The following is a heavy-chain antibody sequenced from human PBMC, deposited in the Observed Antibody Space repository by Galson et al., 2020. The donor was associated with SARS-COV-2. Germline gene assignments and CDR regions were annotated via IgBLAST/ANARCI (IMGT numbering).Heavy chain of an antibody. J-gene: IGHJ2*01. CDR3: ARQGVNMIVLVTVPGWYFDL. V-gene: IGHV4-38-2*01. CDR1: GVSISTTNY. CDR2: VYPSGTT. D-gene: IGHD3-22*01. Sequence: SETLSLTCAVSGVSISTTNYWGWVRQPPGRGLEWIGSVYPSGTTYYNPSLKSRVTISVDTSTNQFSLRLDSVTAADTALYYCARQGVNMIVLVTVPGWYFDLWGRGTLVTVSS.